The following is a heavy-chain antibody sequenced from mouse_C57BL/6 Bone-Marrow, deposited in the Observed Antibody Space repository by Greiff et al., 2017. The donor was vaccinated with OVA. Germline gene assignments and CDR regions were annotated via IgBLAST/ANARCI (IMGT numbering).Heavy chain of an antibody. Sequence: EVQRVESGGGLVQPGGSLKLSCAASGFTFSDYYMYWVRQTPEKRLEWVAYISNGGGSTYYPDTVKGRFTISRDNAKNTLYLQMSRLKSEDTAMYYCARPELGRSWFAYWGQGTLVTVSA. CDR1: GFTFSDYY. D-gene: IGHD4-1*01. CDR2: ISNGGGST. V-gene: IGHV5-12*01. J-gene: IGHJ3*01. CDR3: ARPELGRSWFAY.